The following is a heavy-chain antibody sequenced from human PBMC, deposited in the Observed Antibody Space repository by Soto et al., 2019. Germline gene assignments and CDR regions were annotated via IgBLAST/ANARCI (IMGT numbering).Heavy chain of an antibody. Sequence: GGSLRLSCAASGFTFSDYGMHWVRQAPGKGLEWVAVISYDGSNEYYADSVKGRFTISRDNSKNTLSLQMNSLRPEDTAVFYCAKDVTRILEWAFSYDAFDNWGQGTIVTVSS. CDR1: GFTFSDYG. CDR3: AKDVTRILEWAFSYDAFDN. V-gene: IGHV3-30*18. CDR2: ISYDGSNE. J-gene: IGHJ3*02. D-gene: IGHD3-3*01.